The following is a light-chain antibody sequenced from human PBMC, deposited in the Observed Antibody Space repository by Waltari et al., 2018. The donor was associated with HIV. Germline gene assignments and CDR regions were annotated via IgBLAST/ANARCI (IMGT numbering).Light chain of an antibody. CDR1: SSTIGNNF. Sequence: QSVLTQPPSVSAAPGQKVTISCSGSSSTIGNNFVSWYQQLPATAPKPLIYDTNKRPSGIPDRFSASKSGTSATLAITGLQTGDEAVYYCGTWDNNLSAFWVFGGGTKVTVL. V-gene: IGLV1-51*01. CDR2: DTN. J-gene: IGLJ3*02. CDR3: GTWDNNLSAFWV.